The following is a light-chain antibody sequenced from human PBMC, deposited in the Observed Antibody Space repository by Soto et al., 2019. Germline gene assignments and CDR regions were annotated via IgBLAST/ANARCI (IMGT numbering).Light chain of an antibody. CDR2: KNN. J-gene: IGLJ2*01. Sequence: QAVVTQPPSASGTPGQRVTISCSGSSSNIGSNYVYWYQQLPGTPPKLLIYKNNQRPSWGPDRFSGAKSGTSASLAISGLRSEDEADYYCAAWDDSLSGVVFGGGTKLTVL. V-gene: IGLV1-47*01. CDR3: AAWDDSLSGVV. CDR1: SSNIGSNY.